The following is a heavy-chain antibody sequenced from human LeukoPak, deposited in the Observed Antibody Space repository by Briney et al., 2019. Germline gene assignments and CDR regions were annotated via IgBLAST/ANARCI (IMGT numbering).Heavy chain of an antibody. CDR3: ATGRFGSGWFYAY. V-gene: IGHV1-2*02. CDR2: INPNSGDT. D-gene: IGHD6-19*01. CDR1: GYTFTGYY. Sequence: ASVEVSFKASGYTFTGYYMHWVRQAPGQGLEWMGWINPNSGDTNYAQKFQGRVTMTRDTSISTAYMELSSVTAADTAVYYCATGRFGSGWFYAYWGQGALVTVSS. J-gene: IGHJ4*02.